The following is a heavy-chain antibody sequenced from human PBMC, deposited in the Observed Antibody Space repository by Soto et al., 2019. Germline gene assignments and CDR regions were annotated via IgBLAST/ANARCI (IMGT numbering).Heavy chain of an antibody. CDR3: ARLQPKTPLIQRWVGPAFYGMDV. CDR2: IYYSGST. D-gene: IGHD5-18*01. CDR1: GGSISSSSYY. Sequence: QLQLQESGPGLVKPSETLSLTCTVSGGSISSSSYYWGWIRQPPGKGLEWIGSIYYSGSTYYNPSLKGRVTISVDTSKNQFSLKLSSVTAADTAVYYCARLQPKTPLIQRWVGPAFYGMDVWGQGTTVTVSS. J-gene: IGHJ6*02. V-gene: IGHV4-39*01.